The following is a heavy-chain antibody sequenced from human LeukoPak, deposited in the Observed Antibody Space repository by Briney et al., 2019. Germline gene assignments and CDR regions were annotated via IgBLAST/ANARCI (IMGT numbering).Heavy chain of an antibody. V-gene: IGHV4-34*01. Sequence: SETLSLTCAVYGGSFSGYYWSWIRQPPGRGLEWIGEINHSGSTNYNPSLKSRVTISVDTSKNQFSLKLSSVTAADTAVYYRARGRWDMITFGGVLGFDYWGQGTLVTVSS. CDR3: ARGRWDMITFGGVLGFDY. D-gene: IGHD3-16*01. CDR2: INHSGST. CDR1: GGSFSGYY. J-gene: IGHJ4*02.